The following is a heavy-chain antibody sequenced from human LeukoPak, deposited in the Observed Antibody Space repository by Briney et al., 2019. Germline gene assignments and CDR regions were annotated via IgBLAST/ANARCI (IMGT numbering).Heavy chain of an antibody. D-gene: IGHD3-22*01. J-gene: IGHJ4*02. CDR3: AREHADYYDGSGFDY. Sequence: PSETLSLTCAVSRGSISSDNWWSWVRQPPGKGLEWIGEIYHSGSTNYNPSLKSRVTISVDTSKNQFSLKLSSVTAADTAVYYCAREHADYYDGSGFDYWGQGTLVTVSS. CDR1: RGSISSDNW. CDR2: IYHSGST. V-gene: IGHV4-4*02.